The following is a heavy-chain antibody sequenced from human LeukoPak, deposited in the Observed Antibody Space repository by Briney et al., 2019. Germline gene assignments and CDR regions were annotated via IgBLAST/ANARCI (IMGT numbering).Heavy chain of an antibody. V-gene: IGHV3-21*04. D-gene: IGHD3-22*01. Sequence: GGSLRLSCAASGFTFSSYSMNWVRQAPGKGLEWVSSISSSGTYIYYADSVKGRFTISRDNSKNTLYLQMNSLRAEDTAVYYCAKDLTWIGYYDSSGYYGLWGQGTLVTVSS. CDR1: GFTFSSYS. CDR2: ISSSGTYI. J-gene: IGHJ4*02. CDR3: AKDLTWIGYYDSSGYYGL.